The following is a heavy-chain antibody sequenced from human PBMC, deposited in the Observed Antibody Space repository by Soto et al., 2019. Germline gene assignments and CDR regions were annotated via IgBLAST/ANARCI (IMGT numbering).Heavy chain of an antibody. CDR2: ISGSGGST. D-gene: IGHD4-17*01. CDR1: GFTFSSYA. CDR3: AKGDVSATVVTYFDY. V-gene: IGHV3-23*01. J-gene: IGHJ4*02. Sequence: GGSLRLSCAASGFTFSSYAMSWVRKAPGKGLEWVSAISGSGGSTYYADSVKGRFTISRDNSKNTLYLQMNSLRAEDTAVYYCAKGDVSATVVTYFDYWGEGARVTVSS.